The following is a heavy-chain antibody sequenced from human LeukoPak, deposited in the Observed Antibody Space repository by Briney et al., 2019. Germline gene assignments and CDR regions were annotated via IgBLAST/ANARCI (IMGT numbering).Heavy chain of an antibody. J-gene: IGHJ6*02. CDR2: ISSSSSYI. V-gene: IGHV3-21*01. D-gene: IGHD3-10*01. Sequence: GGSLRLSCAASGFTFSSYSMNWVRQAPGKGLEWVSSISSSSSYIYYADSVKGRFTISRDNAKNSLYLQMNSLRAEDTAVYYCARDRALLLWVHASQGVVGMDVWGQGTTVTVSS. CDR3: ARDRALLLWVHASQGVVGMDV. CDR1: GFTFSSYS.